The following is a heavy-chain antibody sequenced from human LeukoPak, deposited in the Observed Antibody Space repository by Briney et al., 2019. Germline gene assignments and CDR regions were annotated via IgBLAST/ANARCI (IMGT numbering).Heavy chain of an antibody. D-gene: IGHD5-24*01. V-gene: IGHV1-69*04. CDR3: ARDGYNQSMDV. CDR2: IIPIFGIA. CDR1: GGTFSSYA. Sequence: SVKVSCKASGGTFSSYAISWVRQAPGQGLEWTGRIIPIFGIANYAQKFQGRVTITADKSTSTAYMELSSLRSEDTAVYYCARDGYNQSMDVWGQGTTVTVSS. J-gene: IGHJ6*02.